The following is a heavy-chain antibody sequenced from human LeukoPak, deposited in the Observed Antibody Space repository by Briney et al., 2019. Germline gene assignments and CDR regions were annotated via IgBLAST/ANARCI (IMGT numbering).Heavy chain of an antibody. V-gene: IGHV3-15*01. CDR2: IKRIIDGGTT. Sequence: GGSLRLSCAASGFTFSSYSMDWVRQAPGKGLEWVGRIKRIIDGGTTDYAAPVKGRFTVSRDDSINTLYLQMSSLKTEDTAVYYCAAQGGSGDLRYWGQGTLVTVSS. J-gene: IGHJ4*02. D-gene: IGHD4-17*01. CDR1: GFTFSSYS. CDR3: AAQGGSGDLRY.